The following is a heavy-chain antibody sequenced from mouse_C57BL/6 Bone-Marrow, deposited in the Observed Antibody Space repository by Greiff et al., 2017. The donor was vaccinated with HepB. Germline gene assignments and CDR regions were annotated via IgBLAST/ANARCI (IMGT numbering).Heavy chain of an antibody. Sequence: QVQLQQSGPGLVQPSQSLSITCTVSGFSLTSYGVHWVRQSPGKGLEWLGVIWSGGSTDYKAAFISRLSISKDNSKSQVFFKMNSLQADDTAIYYCARCDSWYFDVWGTGTTVTVSS. CDR1: GFSLTSYG. CDR2: IWSGGST. D-gene: IGHD2-4*01. V-gene: IGHV2-2*01. CDR3: ARCDSWYFDV. J-gene: IGHJ1*03.